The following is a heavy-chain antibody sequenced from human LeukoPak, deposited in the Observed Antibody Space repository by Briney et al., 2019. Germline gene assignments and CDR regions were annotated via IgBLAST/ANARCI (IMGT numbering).Heavy chain of an antibody. J-gene: IGHJ5*02. CDR3: ARVSCTTTSCPGWFDP. CDR2: IYYSGNT. Sequence: PSETLSLTCTVAGGSISDYYVSWVPQPPGKGLEWIGYIYYSGNTNYNPSLKSRVAISVDTSKNQFSLRLSSVTAADTAVYLCARVSCTTTSCPGWFDPWGQGTLVTVSS. D-gene: IGHD2-2*01. CDR1: GGSISDYY. V-gene: IGHV4-59*01.